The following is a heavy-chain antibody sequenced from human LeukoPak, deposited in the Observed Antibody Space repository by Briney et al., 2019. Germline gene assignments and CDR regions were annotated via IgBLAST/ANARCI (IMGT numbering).Heavy chain of an antibody. CDR1: GFTVSSNY. J-gene: IGHJ2*01. CDR2: IYSGGST. Sequence: PGGSLRLSCAASGFTVSSNYMSWVRQAPGKGLEWVSVIYSGGSTYYADSVKSRFTISRHNSKNTLYLQMNSLRAEDTAVYYCARVEYSSGWYWYFDLWGRGTLVTVSS. V-gene: IGHV3-53*04. D-gene: IGHD6-19*01. CDR3: ARVEYSSGWYWYFDL.